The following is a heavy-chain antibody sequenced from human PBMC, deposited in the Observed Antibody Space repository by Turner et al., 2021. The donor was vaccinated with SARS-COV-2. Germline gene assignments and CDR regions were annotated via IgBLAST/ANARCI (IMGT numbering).Heavy chain of an antibody. Sequence: VQLVESGGGVVQPGRSLGLSCAASAFTFSDLAMHWVRQAPGKGLEWVALISYDGSNQDNADSVKGRFTISRDDSKNTLYLQMNSLSAEDTAVYHCARERRGYYAEYWGQGSLVTVSS. CDR2: ISYDGSNQ. CDR3: ARERRGYYAEY. V-gene: IGHV3-30-3*01. CDR1: AFTFSDLA. D-gene: IGHD3-3*01. J-gene: IGHJ4*02.